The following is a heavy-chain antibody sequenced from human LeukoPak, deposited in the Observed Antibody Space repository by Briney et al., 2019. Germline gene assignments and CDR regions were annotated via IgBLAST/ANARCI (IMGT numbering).Heavy chain of an antibody. D-gene: IGHD5-18*01. CDR3: TTLGYSYGYPDC. CDR1: GLTFSGSA. J-gene: IGHJ4*02. V-gene: IGHV3-73*01. CDR2: IRSKANNYAT. Sequence: GGSLRLSCAASGLTFSGSAMHWVRQASGEGLEWVGRIRSKANNYATADAAPMKGRFTISRDDSKNTAYLQMNSLKTEDTAVYYCTTLGYSYGYPDCWGQGTLVTVSS.